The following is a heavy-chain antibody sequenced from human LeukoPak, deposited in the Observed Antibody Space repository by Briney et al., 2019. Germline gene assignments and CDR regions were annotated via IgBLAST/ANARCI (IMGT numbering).Heavy chain of an antibody. CDR3: ARGESSSSPLYYYYYMDV. D-gene: IGHD6-6*01. Sequence: PSQTLSLTCTVSGGSISSSNYYWRWIRQPAGKGLEWIGRMYTSGTTNYNPSLRSRVTISVDTSKNQFSLKLKSVTAADTAVYYCARGESSSSPLYYYYYMDVWGKGTTVTVSS. V-gene: IGHV4-61*02. J-gene: IGHJ6*03. CDR2: MYTSGTT. CDR1: GGSISSSNYY.